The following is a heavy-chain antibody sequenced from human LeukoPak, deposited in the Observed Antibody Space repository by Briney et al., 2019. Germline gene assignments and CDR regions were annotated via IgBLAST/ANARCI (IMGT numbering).Heavy chain of an antibody. Sequence: SETLSLTCTVSGGSFSSYYWNWIRQSAGEGLEWIGRIYISGGTNYNPSLKSRVTMSVDTSKNQFSLNLNSVTAADTAVYYCARGSFSGGWEIWGQGTLVTVSS. CDR2: IYISGGT. CDR1: GGSFSSYY. V-gene: IGHV4-4*07. J-gene: IGHJ4*02. CDR3: ARGSFSGGWEI. D-gene: IGHD2-15*01.